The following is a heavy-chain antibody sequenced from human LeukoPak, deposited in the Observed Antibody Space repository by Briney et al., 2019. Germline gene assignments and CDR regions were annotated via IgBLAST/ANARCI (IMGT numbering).Heavy chain of an antibody. CDR1: GGSFSGYY. CDR3: ASDPYCSNGVCYAFDI. Sequence: SETLSLTCAVYGGSFSGYYWSWIRQPPGKGLEWIGEINHSGSTNYNPSLKSRVTISVDTSKNQFSLKLSSVTAADTAFYYCASDPYCSNGVCYAFDIWGQGTMVSVSS. CDR2: INHSGST. J-gene: IGHJ3*02. V-gene: IGHV4-34*01. D-gene: IGHD2-8*01.